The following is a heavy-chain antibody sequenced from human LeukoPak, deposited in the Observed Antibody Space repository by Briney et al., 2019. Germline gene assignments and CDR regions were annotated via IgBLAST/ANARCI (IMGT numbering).Heavy chain of an antibody. CDR2: ISGSGGST. J-gene: IGHJ4*02. Sequence: GGSLRLSCAASGFTFSSYAMSWVRQAPGKGLEWVSAISGSGGSTYYADSVKSRFTISRDNAKNSLYLQMNSLRAEDTAVYYCARNWNWDYYFDYWGQGTLVTVS. CDR1: GFTFSSYA. V-gene: IGHV3-23*01. D-gene: IGHD1-7*01. CDR3: ARNWNWDYYFDY.